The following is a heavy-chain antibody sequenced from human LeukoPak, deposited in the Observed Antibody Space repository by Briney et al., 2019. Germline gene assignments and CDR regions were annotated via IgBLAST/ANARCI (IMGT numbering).Heavy chain of an antibody. D-gene: IGHD3-10*01. CDR3: AKVPGVRGYYYYGMDV. CDR2: ISGSGGST. J-gene: IGHJ6*02. Sequence: PGGSLRLSCAASGFTFSSYAMSWVRQAPGKGLEWVSAISGSGGSTYYADSVKGRFTISRDNSKNTLYLQMNSLRAEDTAVYYCAKVPGVRGYYYYGMDVWGQGTTVTVSS. V-gene: IGHV3-23*01. CDR1: GFTFSSYA.